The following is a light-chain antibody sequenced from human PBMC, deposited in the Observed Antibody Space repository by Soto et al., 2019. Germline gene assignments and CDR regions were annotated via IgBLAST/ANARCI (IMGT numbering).Light chain of an antibody. V-gene: IGKV3-15*01. CDR2: GAS. CDR3: QQYNYWPIT. Sequence: EIVLTQSPATRSLSPGESVTLSCRSSQSVADNLAWFQQKPGQGPRLLIYGASTRATGIPARFSGSGSETDFTLTVSSLRSEDSAVYYCQQYNYWPITFGQGTRLEIK. CDR1: QSVADN. J-gene: IGKJ5*01.